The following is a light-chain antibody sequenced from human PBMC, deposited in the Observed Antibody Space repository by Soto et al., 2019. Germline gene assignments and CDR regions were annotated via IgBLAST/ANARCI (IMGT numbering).Light chain of an antibody. J-gene: IGLJ1*01. V-gene: IGLV2-14*01. CDR3: SSHTISSALQV. CDR2: GVS. CDR1: ISDFVVYNY. Sequence: QSVLTQPASVSVSPGQSITVSCTGTISDFVVYNYVSWYQQHPGKAPKLMIYGVSNRPSGVSNRFSGSKSGNTASLTISGLQADDEADYYGSSHTISSALQVFGTGTKVTVL.